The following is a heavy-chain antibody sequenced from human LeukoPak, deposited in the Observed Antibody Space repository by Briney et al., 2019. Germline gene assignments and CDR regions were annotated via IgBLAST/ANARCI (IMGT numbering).Heavy chain of an antibody. CDR3: ARVGYDFWSGYPFFDY. D-gene: IGHD3-3*01. CDR1: GGSFSGYY. Sequence: PSETLSLTCAVYGGSFSGYYWSWIRQPPGKGLEWIGEINHSGSTNYNPSLKSRVTISVDTSKNQFSLKLSSVTAADTAVYYCARVGYDFWSGYPFFDYWGQGTLVTVSS. V-gene: IGHV4-34*01. J-gene: IGHJ4*02. CDR2: INHSGST.